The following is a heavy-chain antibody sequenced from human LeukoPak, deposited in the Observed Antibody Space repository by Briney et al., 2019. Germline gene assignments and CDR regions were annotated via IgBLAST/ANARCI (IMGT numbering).Heavy chain of an antibody. CDR2: ISSSGSTI. D-gene: IGHD4-17*01. CDR3: ARDYGDPNYYYYYMDV. V-gene: IGHV3-48*03. Sequence: PGGSLRLSCAASGFTFSSYEMNWVRQAPGKGLEWVSYISSSGSTIYYADSVKGRFTISRDNAKNSLYLQMNGLRAEDTAVYYCARDYGDPNYYYYYMDVWGKGTTVTVSS. CDR1: GFTFSSYE. J-gene: IGHJ6*03.